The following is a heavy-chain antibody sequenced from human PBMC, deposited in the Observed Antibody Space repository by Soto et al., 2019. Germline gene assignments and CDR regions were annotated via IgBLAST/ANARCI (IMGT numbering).Heavy chain of an antibody. J-gene: IGHJ4*03. D-gene: IGHD3-22*01. CDR2: ITRSASEA. Sequence: EVQLLESGGGLVQPGGSLRLSCAASGFTFSASAMVWVRQAPGKGLEYVSSITRSASEAFYAASVTGRFTMSRDNSKNMLFLQMNSLRAEGTAIYYCAKEVYDSCCYWESWGHGALVTVSS. CDR1: GFTFSASA. CDR3: AKEVYDSCCYWES. V-gene: IGHV3-23*01.